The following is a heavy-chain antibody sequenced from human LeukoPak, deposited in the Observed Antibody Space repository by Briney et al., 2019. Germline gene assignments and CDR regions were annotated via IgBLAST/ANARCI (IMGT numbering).Heavy chain of an antibody. CDR3: AREDSYGFAFGV. V-gene: IGHV4-59*01. CDR2: IFYTGST. D-gene: IGHD5-18*01. J-gene: IGHJ3*01. Sequence: SETLSLTCTVSGDSISSYYWNWIRQPPGKGLEWIGYIFYTGSTDYNPSLKSRVTMSVDTYRNQFSLKLSSVTAADTAVYYCAREDSYGFAFGVWGQGTMVTVSS. CDR1: GDSISSYY.